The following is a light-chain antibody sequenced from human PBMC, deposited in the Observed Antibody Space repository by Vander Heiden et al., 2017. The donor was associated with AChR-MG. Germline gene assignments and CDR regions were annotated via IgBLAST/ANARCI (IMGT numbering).Light chain of an antibody. CDR1: TNAIGAYDY. J-gene: IGLJ2*01. CDR2: DVN. CDR3: HSYTGGASVV. Sequence: QSALTQPAPVSGSLGQSLTISRTRTTNAIGAYDYVSWYQMRPGKVPKLMIYDVNERPSGVSDRFSGFKSGHTAFLTISGLQAEDEADYYCHSYTGGASVVFGGGTKLTVL. V-gene: IGLV2-14*01.